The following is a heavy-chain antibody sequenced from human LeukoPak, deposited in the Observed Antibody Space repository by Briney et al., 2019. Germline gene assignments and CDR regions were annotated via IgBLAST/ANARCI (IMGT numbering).Heavy chain of an antibody. V-gene: IGHV5-51*01. CDR3: ARQVSGYYPLDY. CDR1: GYTFRSYW. Sequence: GESLQISCQAFGYTFRSYWIGWVRQMPGKGLEWMGIIYPGDSDTRYSPSFQGQVTISADKSISTAYLQWSSLKASDTAMYYCARQVSGYYPLDYWGQGTLVTVSS. D-gene: IGHD3-22*01. CDR2: IYPGDSDT. J-gene: IGHJ4*02.